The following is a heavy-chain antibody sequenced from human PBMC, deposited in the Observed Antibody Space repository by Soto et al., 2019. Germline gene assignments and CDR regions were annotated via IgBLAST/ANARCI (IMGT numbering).Heavy chain of an antibody. CDR3: ASSYSSSSKSILFDP. CDR1: GYTFTNYA. CDR2: INGGDGNT. D-gene: IGHD6-6*01. V-gene: IGHV1-3*01. J-gene: IGHJ5*02. Sequence: GASVKVSCKASGYTFTNYAMHWVRLAPGHRLEWMGWINGGDGNTNYSQKFQGRVTITQDRSASTAYMELSRLRYEDTAVYYCASSYSSSSKSILFDPWGQGTRVTVSS.